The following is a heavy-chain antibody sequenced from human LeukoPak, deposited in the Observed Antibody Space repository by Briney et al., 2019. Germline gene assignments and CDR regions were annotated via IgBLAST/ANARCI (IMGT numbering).Heavy chain of an antibody. CDR2: IKQDGSEK. J-gene: IGHJ4*02. D-gene: IGHD6-19*01. CDR1: GFTFSSYW. CDR3: ALDRIAVAGLGDY. Sequence: GGSLRLSCAASGFTFSSYWMSWVRQAPGKGLEWVANIKQDGSEKYYVDSVKGRFTISRDNAKNSLYLQMNSLRAEDTAVYYCALDRIAVAGLGDYWGPGTLVTVSS. V-gene: IGHV3-7*01.